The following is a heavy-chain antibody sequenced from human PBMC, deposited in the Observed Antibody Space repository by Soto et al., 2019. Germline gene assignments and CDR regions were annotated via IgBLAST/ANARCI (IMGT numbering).Heavy chain of an antibody. J-gene: IGHJ3*02. V-gene: IGHV3-23*01. CDR2: ISGSGGST. Sequence: TGGSLRLSCAASGFTFSSYAMSWVRQAPGKGLEWVSAISGSGGSTYYADSVKGRFTISXXXXXXTXYXQXXXLRAXDTAVYYCAKNFRFVGADAFDIWGQGTMVTVSS. D-gene: IGHD1-26*01. CDR3: AKNFRFVGADAFDI. CDR1: GFTFSSYA.